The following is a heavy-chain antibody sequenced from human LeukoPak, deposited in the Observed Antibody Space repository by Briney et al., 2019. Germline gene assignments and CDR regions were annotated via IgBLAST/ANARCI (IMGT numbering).Heavy chain of an antibody. J-gene: IGHJ4*02. CDR3: ARESSSWYYFDY. Sequence: SVKVSCKASGGTFSSYAISWVRQAPGQGLEWMGGIIPIFGTANYAQKFQGRVTITADESTSTAYMELSSLRSEDTAVYYCARESSSWYYFDYWGQGTLVTVSS. V-gene: IGHV1-69*13. CDR1: GGTFSSYA. D-gene: IGHD6-13*01. CDR2: IIPIFGTA.